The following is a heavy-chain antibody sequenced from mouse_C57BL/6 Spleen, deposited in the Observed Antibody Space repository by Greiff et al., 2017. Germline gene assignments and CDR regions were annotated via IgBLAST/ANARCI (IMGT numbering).Heavy chain of an antibody. CDR1: GYTFTDYE. V-gene: IGHV1-15*01. CDR2: IDPETGGT. CDR3: TCGILGGFAY. J-gene: IGHJ3*01. Sequence: VQLQQSGAELVRPGASVTLSCKASGYTFTDYEMHWVKQTPVHGLEWIGAIDPETGGTASNQKFKGKAILTADKSSITAYMELRSLTSEDSAVYYCTCGILGGFAYWGPGTLVTVSA. D-gene: IGHD2-10*02.